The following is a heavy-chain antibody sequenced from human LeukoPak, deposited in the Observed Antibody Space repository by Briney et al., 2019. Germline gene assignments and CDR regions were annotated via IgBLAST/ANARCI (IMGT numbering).Heavy chain of an antibody. V-gene: IGHV1-2*06. Sequence: ASVKVSCKASGYTFTGYYMHWVRQAPGQGLEWMGRINPNSGGTNYAQKFQGRVTMTRDTSISTAYMELGRLRSDDTAVYYCARVPALIGGRYYFDYWGQGTLVTVSS. D-gene: IGHD2/OR15-2a*01. J-gene: IGHJ4*02. CDR2: INPNSGGT. CDR3: ARVPALIGGRYYFDY. CDR1: GYTFTGYY.